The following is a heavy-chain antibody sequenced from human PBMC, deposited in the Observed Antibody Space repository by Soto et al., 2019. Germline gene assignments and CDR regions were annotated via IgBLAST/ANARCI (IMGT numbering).Heavy chain of an antibody. CDR3: AKPYSSSFGNWFDP. J-gene: IGHJ5*02. V-gene: IGHV3-30*18. Sequence: GGARRLSCAASGFTFSSYGIHWVHQAPGKGLEWVAVISYDGSNKYYADSVKGRYTISRDNSKNTLYLQMNSLRAEDTAVYYCAKPYSSSFGNWFDPWGQGTLVTVSS. D-gene: IGHD6-13*01. CDR1: GFTFSSYG. CDR2: ISYDGSNK.